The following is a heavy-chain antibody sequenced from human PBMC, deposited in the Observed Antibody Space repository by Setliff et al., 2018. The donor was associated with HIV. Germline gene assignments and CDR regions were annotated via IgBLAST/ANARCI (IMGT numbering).Heavy chain of an antibody. J-gene: IGHJ3*02. CDR2: FHHSGSA. D-gene: IGHD3-22*01. CDR3: ARQGAGYYYDSSDYYTGNGFDM. Sequence: LSLTCAVSGYSISTAYYWAWIRQSPGKGLEWIGGFHHSGSAHYNPSLKSRVTISGQASKNQFSLTLTSVTAADTAIYYCARQGAGYYYDSSDYYTGNGFDMWGQGTMVTVSS. CDR1: GYSISTAYY. V-gene: IGHV4-38-2*01.